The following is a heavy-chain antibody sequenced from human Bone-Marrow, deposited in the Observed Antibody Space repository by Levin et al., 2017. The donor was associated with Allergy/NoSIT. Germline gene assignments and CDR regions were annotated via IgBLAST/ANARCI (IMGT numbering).Heavy chain of an antibody. CDR2: IKQDGSEK. Sequence: GESLKISCAASGFTFSSYWMSWVRQAPGKGLEWVANIKQDGSEKYYVDSVKGRFTISRDNAKNSLYLQMNSLRAEDTAVYYCARPSGSYLSAYFDYWGQGTLVTVSS. CDR3: ARPSGSYLSAYFDY. CDR1: GFTFSSYW. D-gene: IGHD1-26*01. J-gene: IGHJ4*02. V-gene: IGHV3-7*01.